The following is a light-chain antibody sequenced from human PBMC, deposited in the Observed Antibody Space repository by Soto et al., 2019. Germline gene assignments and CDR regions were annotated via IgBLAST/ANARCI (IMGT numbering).Light chain of an antibody. CDR2: GAS. CDR1: QTINNN. CDR3: QHYNNGPR. J-gene: IGKJ1*01. Sequence: ETVMTQSPATLSVSPGEGATLPCRASQTINNNLAWYQQKPGQAPRLLIYGASRRATGVPARFSGNGSGTEFTLTISSLQSEDFAVYYCQHYNNGPRFGQGTKVDVK. V-gene: IGKV3-15*01.